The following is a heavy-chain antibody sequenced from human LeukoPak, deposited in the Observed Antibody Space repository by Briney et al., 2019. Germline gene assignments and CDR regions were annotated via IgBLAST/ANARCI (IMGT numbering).Heavy chain of an antibody. J-gene: IGHJ4*02. Sequence: SETLSLTCTVSGASISSSSFYWSWIRQPPGKGFEWIGYIHYVGRTDYNPSLRSRVTISVDTSKNQFSLKLSSVTAADTAVYYCARVANQRSYDCVWGKYRYIEPFDYWGQGALVTVSS. CDR2: IHYVGRT. CDR3: ARVANQRSYDCVWGKYRYIEPFDY. V-gene: IGHV4-30-4*01. D-gene: IGHD3-16*02. CDR1: GASISSSSFY.